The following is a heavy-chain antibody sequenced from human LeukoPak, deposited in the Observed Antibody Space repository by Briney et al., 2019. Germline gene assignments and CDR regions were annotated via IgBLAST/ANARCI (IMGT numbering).Heavy chain of an antibody. CDR3: ARDPPCGGDCYSVY. D-gene: IGHD2-21*02. Sequence: GGSLRLSCAASGFTVSSNYMSWVRQAPGKGLEWVSVIYSGGSTYYADSVKGRFTISRDNSKNTLYLQMNSLRAEDTAVYYCARDPPCGGDCYSVYWGQGTLVTVSS. V-gene: IGHV3-53*01. J-gene: IGHJ4*02. CDR2: IYSGGST. CDR1: GFTVSSNY.